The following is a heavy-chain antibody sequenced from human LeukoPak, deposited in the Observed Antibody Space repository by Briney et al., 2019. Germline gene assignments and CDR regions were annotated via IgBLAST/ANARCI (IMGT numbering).Heavy chain of an antibody. CDR2: ISGSGGST. D-gene: IGHD2-2*01. J-gene: IGHJ5*02. CDR3: AKDRWSSTSMRWFDP. Sequence: GGSLRLSCAASGFTFSSYAMSWFRQAPGKGLDWFSAISGSGGSTYYADSVKGRFTISRDNSKNTLYLQMNSLRAEDTAVYYCAKDRWSSTSMRWFDPWGQGTLVTVSS. CDR1: GFTFSSYA. V-gene: IGHV3-23*01.